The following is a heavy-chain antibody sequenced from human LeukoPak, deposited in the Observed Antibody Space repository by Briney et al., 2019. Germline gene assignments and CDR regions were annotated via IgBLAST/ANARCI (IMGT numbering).Heavy chain of an antibody. CDR3: ARGRRPDIVVVFDP. CDR2: MSPNSCNT. J-gene: IGHJ5*02. D-gene: IGHD2-2*01. Sequence: ASVKVSCKASGYTFTSYDINWVRQATGQGLELRGWMSPNSCNTGYAQKFQGRVTMPRTTSISTAYMELRGLRSEDPAVYYCARGRRPDIVVVFDPWGQGTLVTVSS. CDR1: GYTFTSYD. V-gene: IGHV1-8*01.